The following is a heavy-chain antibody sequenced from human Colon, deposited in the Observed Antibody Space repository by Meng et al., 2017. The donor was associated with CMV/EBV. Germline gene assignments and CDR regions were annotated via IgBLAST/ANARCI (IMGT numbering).Heavy chain of an antibody. J-gene: IGHJ4*02. CDR1: GFTFSSYE. CDR3: ARQTSSSTYDF. CDR2: ISYGSSYM. Sequence: GGSLRLSCAASGFTFSSYEMNWVRQAPGKGLEWVSYISYGSSYMYYLDSVQGRFTISRDNTANSLYLQMNSLRAEDSAVYYCARQTSSSTYDFWGQGTLVTVSS. D-gene: IGHD1-1*01. V-gene: IGHV3-21*05.